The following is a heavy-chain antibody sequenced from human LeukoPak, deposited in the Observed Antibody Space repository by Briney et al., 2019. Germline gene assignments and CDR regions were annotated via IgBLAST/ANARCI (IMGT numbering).Heavy chain of an antibody. CDR2: IYYSGSS. J-gene: IGHJ6*03. V-gene: IGHV4-59*01. CDR3: ARVPGSYYYYYYMDV. CDR1: GGSISGYH. Sequence: SETLSLTCTVSGGSISGYHWSWIRQPPGKGLEWLGYIYYSGSSNYNPSLKSRVTMSADTSKNQFSLKLSSVTAADTAVYYCARVPGSYYYYYYMDVWGKGTTVTVSS.